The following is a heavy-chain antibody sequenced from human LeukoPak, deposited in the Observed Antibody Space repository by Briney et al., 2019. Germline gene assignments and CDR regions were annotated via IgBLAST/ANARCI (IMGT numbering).Heavy chain of an antibody. D-gene: IGHD3-10*01. V-gene: IGHV1-2*02. CDR3: ARISKVQGVPDY. CDR2: INPNSGGT. CDR1: GYTFTGYY. Sequence: ASVKVSCKASGYTFTGYYMHWVRQAPGQGLEWMGWINPNSGGTNYAQKFQGRVTMTRDTSISTAYMELSRLRSDDTAVYYCARISKVQGVPDYWGQGALVTVSS. J-gene: IGHJ4*02.